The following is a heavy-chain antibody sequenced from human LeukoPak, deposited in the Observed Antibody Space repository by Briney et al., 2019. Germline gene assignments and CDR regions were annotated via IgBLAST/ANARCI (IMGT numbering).Heavy chain of an antibody. CDR3: ARCTSTSCYNFDY. V-gene: IGHV4-61*09. CDR2: IYSTGTT. J-gene: IGHJ4*02. Sequence: SETLSLTCTVSGGSINSGSYYWNWIRQSAGKGLEWIGHIYSTGTTNCNPSLKSRVTISLDTSKNQFSLRLNSVTAADTAVYYCARCTSTSCYNFDYWGQGTLVTVSS. D-gene: IGHD2-2*02. CDR1: GGSINSGSYY.